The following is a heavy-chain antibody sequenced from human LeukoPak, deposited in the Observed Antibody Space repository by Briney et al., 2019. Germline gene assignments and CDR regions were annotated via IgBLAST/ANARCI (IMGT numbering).Heavy chain of an antibody. D-gene: IGHD3-22*01. Sequence: GGSLRLSCAASGFTSSSYAMSWVRQAPGKGLEWVSAISGSGGSTYYADSVKGRFTISRDNSKNTLYLQMNSLRAEDTAVYYCAKDGRVNYYDSSGYSGPDYWGQGTLVTVSS. CDR3: AKDGRVNYYDSSGYSGPDY. J-gene: IGHJ4*02. CDR1: GFTSSSYA. CDR2: ISGSGGST. V-gene: IGHV3-23*01.